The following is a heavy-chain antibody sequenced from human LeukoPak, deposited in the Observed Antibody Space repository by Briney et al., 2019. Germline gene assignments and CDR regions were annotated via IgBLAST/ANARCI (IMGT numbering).Heavy chain of an antibody. CDR1: GFTFSSYG. CDR3: AKDKRAERIAAAGGMPSDY. V-gene: IGHV3-30*18. Sequence: PGRSLRLSCAASGFTFSSYGMHWVRQAPGKGLERVTVISYDGSNKYYADSVKGRFTISRDNSKNTLYLQMNSLRAEDTAVYYCAKDKRAERIAAAGGMPSDYWGQGTLVTVSS. J-gene: IGHJ4*02. D-gene: IGHD6-13*01. CDR2: ISYDGSNK.